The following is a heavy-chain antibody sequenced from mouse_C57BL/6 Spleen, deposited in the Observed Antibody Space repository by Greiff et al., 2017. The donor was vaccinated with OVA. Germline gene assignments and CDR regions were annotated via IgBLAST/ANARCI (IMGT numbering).Heavy chain of an antibody. D-gene: IGHD1-2*01. J-gene: IGHJ4*01. CDR2: IRSKSSNYAT. CDR3: VSHYDGLYAMDY. CDR1: GFTFNTYA. V-gene: IGHV10-3*01. Sequence: EVQGVESGGGLVQPKGSLKLSCAASGFTFNTYAMHWVRQAPGKGLEWVARIRSKSSNYATYYADSVKDRFTISRDDSQSMLYLQMNNLKTEDTAMYDCVSHYDGLYAMDYWGQGTSVTVSS.